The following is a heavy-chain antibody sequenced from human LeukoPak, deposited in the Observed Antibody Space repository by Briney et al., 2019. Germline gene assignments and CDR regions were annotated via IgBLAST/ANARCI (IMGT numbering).Heavy chain of an antibody. Sequence: SQTLSLTCAISGDSVSSNSAAWNWIRRSPSRGLEWLGRTYYRSKWYNDYAVSVKSRITVNPDTSKNQFSLQLNSVTPEDTAVYYCAREKNTAMVVYYYYGMDVWGQGTTVTVSS. CDR1: GDSVSSNSAA. CDR3: AREKNTAMVVYYYYGMDV. CDR2: TYYRSKWYN. D-gene: IGHD5-18*01. J-gene: IGHJ6*02. V-gene: IGHV6-1*01.